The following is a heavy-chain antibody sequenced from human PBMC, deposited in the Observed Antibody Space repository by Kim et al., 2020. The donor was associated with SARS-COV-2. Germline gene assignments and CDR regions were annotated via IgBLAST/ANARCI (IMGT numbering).Heavy chain of an antibody. Sequence: GGSLRLSCTASGFTFGDYAMSWVRQAPGKGLEWVGFIRSKAYGGTTEYAASVKGRFTISRDDSKSIAYLQMNSLKTEDTAVYYCTSSVLEWDGYYFDYWGQGTLVTVSS. CDR3: TSSVLEWDGYYFDY. D-gene: IGHD3-3*01. CDR2: IRSKAYGGTT. V-gene: IGHV3-49*04. J-gene: IGHJ4*02. CDR1: GFTFGDYA.